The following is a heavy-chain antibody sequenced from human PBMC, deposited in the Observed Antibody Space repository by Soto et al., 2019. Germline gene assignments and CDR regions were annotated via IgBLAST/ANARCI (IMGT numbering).Heavy chain of an antibody. V-gene: IGHV4-59*01. D-gene: IGHD3-10*01. Sequence: SETLSLTCTVSGGTISSYYWRWIRQPTRKGLEWIGYIYYSGSTNYNPSLKSRVTISVDTPKNQFSLKLSSVTAADTAVYYCARDVIGSWFEDSTGGGFDPWGQGTL. CDR3: ARDVIGSWFEDSTGGGFDP. J-gene: IGHJ5*02. CDR2: IYYSGST. CDR1: GGTISSYY.